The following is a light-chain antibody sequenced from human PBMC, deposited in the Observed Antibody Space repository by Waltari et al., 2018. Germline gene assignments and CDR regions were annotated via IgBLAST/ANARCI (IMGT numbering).Light chain of an antibody. CDR1: QSVSRA. V-gene: IGKV3-20*01. CDR2: GSS. J-gene: IGKJ1*01. Sequence: EIVLTQSPGTLSLSPGERVTLSCSASQSVSRALALYQQKPGQSPRLLLYGSSSSATGIPDRFSGSGSGTDFSLTISRLEPEDFAVYYCQHYVRLPVTFGQGTKVEIK. CDR3: QHYVRLPVT.